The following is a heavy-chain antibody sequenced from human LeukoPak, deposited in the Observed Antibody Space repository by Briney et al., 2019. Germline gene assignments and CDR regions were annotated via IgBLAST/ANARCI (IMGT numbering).Heavy chain of an antibody. V-gene: IGHV4-59*01. Sequence: PSETLSLTCTGSGGSISSYYWSWLRQPPGKGLEWIGYIYYSGSTNYNPSLTSRGTISVDTSKNQFSLKLSSVTAADTAVYYCAGSGGYYFDYWGQGTLVTVSS. CDR1: GGSISSYY. J-gene: IGHJ4*02. D-gene: IGHD3-10*01. CDR3: AGSGGYYFDY. CDR2: IYYSGST.